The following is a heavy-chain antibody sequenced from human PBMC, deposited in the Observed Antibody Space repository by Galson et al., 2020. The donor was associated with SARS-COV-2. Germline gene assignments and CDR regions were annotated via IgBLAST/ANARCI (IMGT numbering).Heavy chain of an antibody. CDR1: GFTSSSYW. D-gene: IGHD3-10*01. V-gene: IGHV3-7*01. CDR2: IKQDGSEK. CDR3: ARVANYYGSGSYYNPCDY. Sequence: GGSLRLSCAASGFTSSSYWMSWVRQAPGKGLEWVANIKQDGSEKYYVDSVKGRFTISRDNAKNSLYLQMNSLRAEDTAVYYCARVANYYGSGSYYNPCDYWGQGTLVTVSS. J-gene: IGHJ4*02.